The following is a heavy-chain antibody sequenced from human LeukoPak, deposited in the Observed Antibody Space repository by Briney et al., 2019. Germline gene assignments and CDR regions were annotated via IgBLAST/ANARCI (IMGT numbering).Heavy chain of an antibody. CDR1: GFSFSTYA. CDR3: AKSRYTRGWFNY. Sequence: GGSLRLSCAASGFSFSTYAMNWVRQAPGKGLEWVSIIGASGGSTYYADSVKGRFTISGDNSKNTLYLQMNSLRAEDTAVYYCAKSRYTRGWFNYWGQGTLVTVSS. J-gene: IGHJ4*02. CDR2: IGASGGST. V-gene: IGHV3-23*01. D-gene: IGHD6-19*01.